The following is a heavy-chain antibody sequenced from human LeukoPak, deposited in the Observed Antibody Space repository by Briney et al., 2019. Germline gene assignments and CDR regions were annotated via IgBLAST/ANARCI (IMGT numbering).Heavy chain of an antibody. Sequence: SETLSLTCAVYGGSFSGYYWSWIRQPPGKGLEWIGEINHSRSTNYNPSLKSRVTISVDTSKNQFSLKLSSVTAADTAVYYCARDRGVGAAGPFDYWGQGTLVTVSS. CDR3: ARDRGVGAAGPFDY. D-gene: IGHD1-26*01. J-gene: IGHJ4*02. V-gene: IGHV4-34*01. CDR2: INHSRST. CDR1: GGSFSGYY.